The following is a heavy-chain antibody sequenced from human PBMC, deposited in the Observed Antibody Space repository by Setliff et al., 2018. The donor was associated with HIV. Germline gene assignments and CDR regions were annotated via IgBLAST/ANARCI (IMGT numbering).Heavy chain of an antibody. CDR2: IYHSGST. D-gene: IGHD3-10*01. V-gene: IGHV4-30-2*01. J-gene: IGHJ5*02. CDR1: GGSISSGGYS. CDR3: ARAQITMVRGVTPGWFDP. Sequence: SETLSLTCAVSGGSISSGGYSWSWIRQPPGKGLEWIGYIYHSGSTYYNPSLKSRVTISVDRSKNQFSLKLSSVTAADTAVYYCARAQITMVRGVTPGWFDPWGQGTLVTSPQ.